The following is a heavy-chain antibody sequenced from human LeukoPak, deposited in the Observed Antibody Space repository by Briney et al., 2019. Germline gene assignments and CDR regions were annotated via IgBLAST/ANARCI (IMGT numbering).Heavy chain of an antibody. D-gene: IGHD2-21*02. CDR2: IVVGSGNT. Sequence: SVKVSCKASGFTFSSSAMQWVRQARGQRLEWIGWIVVGSGNTNYAQKFQERVTITRDMSTSTVYMELSSLRSEDTAVYYCARPTGTVATAILAFDIWGQGTMVTVSS. CDR1: GFTFSSSA. V-gene: IGHV1-58*02. J-gene: IGHJ3*02. CDR3: ARPTGTVATAILAFDI.